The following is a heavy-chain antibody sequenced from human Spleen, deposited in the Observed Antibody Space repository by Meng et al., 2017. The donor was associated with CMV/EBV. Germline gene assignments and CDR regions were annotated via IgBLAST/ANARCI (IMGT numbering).Heavy chain of an antibody. CDR3: AGGPVGYCSSTSCYYYYYGMDV. Sequence: GESLKISCAASGFTFSSYSMNWVRQAPGKGLEWVSSISSSSSYIYYADPVKGRFTISRDNAKNSLYLQMNSLRAEDTAVYYCAGGPVGYCSSTSCYYYYYGMDVWGQGTTVTVSS. V-gene: IGHV3-21*01. J-gene: IGHJ6*02. CDR1: GFTFSSYS. D-gene: IGHD2-2*01. CDR2: ISSSSSYI.